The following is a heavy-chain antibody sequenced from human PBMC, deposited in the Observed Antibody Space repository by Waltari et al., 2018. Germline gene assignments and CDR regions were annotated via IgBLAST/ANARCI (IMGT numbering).Heavy chain of an antibody. D-gene: IGHD5-18*01. Sequence: EVQLVESGGGLVQPGGSLRLSCAASGFTFSSYAMSWVRQAPGKGLEWVSAISGSVGSTYYADSVKGRFTISRDNSKNTLYLQMNSLRAEDTAVYYCAKDPRGYSYRYYYYYYGMDVWGQGTTVTVSS. V-gene: IGHV3-23*04. CDR3: AKDPRGYSYRYYYYYYGMDV. CDR2: ISGSVGST. CDR1: GFTFSSYA. J-gene: IGHJ6*02.